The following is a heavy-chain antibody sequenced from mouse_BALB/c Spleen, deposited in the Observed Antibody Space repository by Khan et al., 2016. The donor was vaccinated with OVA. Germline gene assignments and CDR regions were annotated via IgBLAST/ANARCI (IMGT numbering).Heavy chain of an antibody. CDR3: ARNYDYGEGLAY. Sequence: QVQLKQSGPGLVQPSQSLSITCTVSGFSLTTYGVHWVRQSPGKGLEWLGVIWSGGSTDYNAAFISRLCISTDNSKSQVFFKMNSLQANDTAIYYCARNYDYGEGLAYWGQGTLVTVSA. CDR1: GFSLTTYG. J-gene: IGHJ3*01. V-gene: IGHV2-2*02. D-gene: IGHD2-4*01. CDR2: IWSGGST.